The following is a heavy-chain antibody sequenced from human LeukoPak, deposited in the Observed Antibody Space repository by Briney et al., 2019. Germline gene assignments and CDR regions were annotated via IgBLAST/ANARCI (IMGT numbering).Heavy chain of an antibody. D-gene: IGHD1-1*01. CDR3: ASPVQLERLYYFDY. CDR1: GGSISSYY. Sequence: SETLSLTCTVSGGSISSYYWGWIRQPPGKGLEWIGSIYYSGSTYYNPSLKSRVTISVDTSKNQFSLKLSSATAADTAVYYCASPVQLERLYYFDYWGQGTLVTVSS. J-gene: IGHJ4*02. V-gene: IGHV4-39*01. CDR2: IYYSGST.